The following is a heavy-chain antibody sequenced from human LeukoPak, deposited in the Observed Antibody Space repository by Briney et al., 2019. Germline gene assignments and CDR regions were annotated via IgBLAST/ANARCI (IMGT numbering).Heavy chain of an antibody. CDR3: ARGELEPHYYYYMDV. D-gene: IGHD1-14*01. CDR2: MNPNSGNT. V-gene: IGHV1-8*01. CDR1: GYTFTSYD. J-gene: IGHJ6*03. Sequence: ASVKVSCKASGYTFTSYDINWVRQATGQGLEWMGWMNPNSGNTGYAQKFQGRVTITADESTSTAYMELSSLRSEDTAVYYCARGELEPHYYYYMDVWGKGTTVTVSS.